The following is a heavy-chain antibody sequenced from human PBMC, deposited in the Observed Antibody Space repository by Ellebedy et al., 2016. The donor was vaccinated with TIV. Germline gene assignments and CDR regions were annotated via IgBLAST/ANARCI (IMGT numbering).Heavy chain of an antibody. CDR3: ARRITGTYRDDALDI. CDR2: ISSSGGTT. V-gene: IGHV3-11*01. Sequence: GESLKISCAASGFIFSDYQMSWIRQAPGKGLECVSYISSSGGTTYYADSVKGRFTISRDSSKNTLYLQMNSLRAEDTAVYYCARRITGTYRDDALDIWGQGTMVTVSS. D-gene: IGHD1-20*01. J-gene: IGHJ3*02. CDR1: GFIFSDYQ.